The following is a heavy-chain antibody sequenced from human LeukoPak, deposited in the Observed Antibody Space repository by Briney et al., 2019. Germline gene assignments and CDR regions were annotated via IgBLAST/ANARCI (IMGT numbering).Heavy chain of an antibody. CDR3: ASAKVVTTRRYFDY. D-gene: IGHD2-15*01. Sequence: SETLSLTCTVSGGSISTYYWSWIRQPPGKGLEWIGYIYYSGSTNYNPSLKSRVTISVDTSKNQFSLKLSSVTAADTAAYYCASAKVVTTRRYFDYWGQGTLVTVSS. V-gene: IGHV4-59*01. CDR2: IYYSGST. CDR1: GGSISTYY. J-gene: IGHJ4*02.